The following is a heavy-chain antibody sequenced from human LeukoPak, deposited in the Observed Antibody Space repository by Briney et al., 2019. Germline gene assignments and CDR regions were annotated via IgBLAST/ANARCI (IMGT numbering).Heavy chain of an antibody. J-gene: IGHJ4*02. CDR3: ARTLGELSLYEDYFDY. V-gene: IGHV4-30-4*01. Sequence: PSETLSLTCTVSGGSISSGDYFWSWIRQPPGKGLEWIGYIYYSGTSYYNPSLQSRLTISVDTSKNQFSLKLSSVTAADTAVYYCARTLGELSLYEDYFDYWGQGTLVTVSS. CDR2: IYYSGTS. CDR1: GGSISSGDYF. D-gene: IGHD3-16*02.